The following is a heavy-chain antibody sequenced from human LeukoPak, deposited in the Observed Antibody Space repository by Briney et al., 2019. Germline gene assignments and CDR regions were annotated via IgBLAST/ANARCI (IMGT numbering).Heavy chain of an antibody. J-gene: IGHJ4*02. D-gene: IGHD2-21*02. CDR1: GFTFSSYA. CDR2: ISGNGGST. Sequence: GGSLRLSCSASGFTFSSYAMHWVRQAPGKGLEYVSAISGNGGSTYYADSVKGRFTISRDNSKNTLYLQMSSLRPEDTAVYYCVKGIVVVTARAFDYWGQGTLVTVSS. V-gene: IGHV3-64D*06. CDR3: VKGIVVVTARAFDY.